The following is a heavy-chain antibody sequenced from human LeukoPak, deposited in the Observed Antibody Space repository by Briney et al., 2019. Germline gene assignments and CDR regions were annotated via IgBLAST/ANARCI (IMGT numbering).Heavy chain of an antibody. J-gene: IGHJ3*02. D-gene: IGHD3-16*01. CDR1: AFTFSTYW. CDR2: IKQDGSEK. CDR3: ARIWEGVLDASDI. V-gene: IGHV3-7*01. Sequence: PGGSLRLSCAASAFTFSTYWMSWVRQTPGKGLEWMANIKQDGSEKYYVDSVKGRFTISRDNAKNSLYLQMNSLRAEDTAVYYCARIWEGVLDASDIWGQGTMVTVSS.